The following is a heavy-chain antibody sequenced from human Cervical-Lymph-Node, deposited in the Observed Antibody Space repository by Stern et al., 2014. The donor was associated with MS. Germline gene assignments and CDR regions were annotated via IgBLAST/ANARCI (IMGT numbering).Heavy chain of an antibody. CDR2: ISYDAIPN. CDR1: GFTFSSYG. V-gene: IGHV3-30*03. CDR3: ASDYEDTSMLFDP. D-gene: IGHD3/OR15-3a*01. Sequence: MQLVESGGAVVQPGRSLRLSCAASGFTFSSYGMHWVRQAPGKGLEWVTVISYDAIPNVYAASVNVRFTISRDNSKNTLHLQMNSVTPDDTAIYYCASDYEDTSMLFDPWGQGTLVTVSS. J-gene: IGHJ5*02.